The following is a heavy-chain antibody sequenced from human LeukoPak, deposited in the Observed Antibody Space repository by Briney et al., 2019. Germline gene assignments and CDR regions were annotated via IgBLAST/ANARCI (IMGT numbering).Heavy chain of an antibody. D-gene: IGHD2-2*01. CDR3: ASVRCSATSCYEFYFDY. J-gene: IGHJ4*02. CDR1: GGSISSYY. CDR2: MLYSGST. V-gene: IGHV4-59*01. Sequence: SETLSLTCTVSGGSISSYYWSWIRQPPGKGLEWIGYMLYSGSTSYNPSLKSRVTISVDTSKNQFSLKLSSVTAADTAVYYCASVRCSATSCYEFYFDYWGQGTLVTVSS.